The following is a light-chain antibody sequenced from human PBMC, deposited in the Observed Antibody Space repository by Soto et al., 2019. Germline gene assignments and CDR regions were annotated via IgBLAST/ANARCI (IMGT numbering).Light chain of an antibody. CDR2: DVS. CDR1: SGDVGGYNY. CDR3: SSYTSSSTV. J-gene: IGLJ2*01. Sequence: QSALTQPASVSGSPGQSITISCTGTSGDVGGYNYVSWYQQHPGKAPKLMFYDVSNRPSGVSNRFSGSKSGNTAYLTNSGFQAGDEADYYCSSYTSSSTVFGGGTKLTVL. V-gene: IGLV2-14*01.